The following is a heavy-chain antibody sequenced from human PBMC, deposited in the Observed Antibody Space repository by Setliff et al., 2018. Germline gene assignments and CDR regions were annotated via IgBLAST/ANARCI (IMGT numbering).Heavy chain of an antibody. D-gene: IGHD2-8*01. V-gene: IGHV1-18*01. Sequence: GASVKVSCKASGYEFNNYGIAWVRQAPGQGLEWMGWINGYNGNTFYAPKLQGRLTMTTDASTATAYMELRSLRSDDTAVYYCLRLVRYCSRTTCQRTPGDEVWGQGTLVTVSS. CDR1: GYEFNNYG. J-gene: IGHJ4*02. CDR2: INGYNGNT. CDR3: LRLVRYCSRTTCQRTPGDEV.